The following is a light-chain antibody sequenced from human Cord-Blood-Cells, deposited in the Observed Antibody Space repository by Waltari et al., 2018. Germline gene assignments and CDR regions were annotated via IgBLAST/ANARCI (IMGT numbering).Light chain of an antibody. CDR3: QQSYSTPLT. Sequence: DIQMTQSPSSLSASVGDRVTITCRASQSISSYLNGYQQKPGKAPKLLIYAASSLQSGVTSRFSGSGSGTDFTLTISSLQPEDFATYYCQQSYSTPLTFGGGTKVEIK. CDR1: QSISSY. CDR2: AAS. J-gene: IGKJ4*01. V-gene: IGKV1-39*01.